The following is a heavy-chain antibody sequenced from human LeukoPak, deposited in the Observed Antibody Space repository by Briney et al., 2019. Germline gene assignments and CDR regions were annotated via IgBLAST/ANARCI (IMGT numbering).Heavy chain of an antibody. CDR3: AKDSPIAVADDY. CDR1: GSTFSSYA. CDR2: ISGSGGST. V-gene: IGHV3-23*01. Sequence: AGGSLRLSCAASGSTFSSYAMSWVRQAPGKGLEWVSAISGSGGSTYYADSVKGRFTISRDNSKNTLHLQMNSLRAEDTAVYYCAKDSPIAVADDYWGQGTLVTVSS. D-gene: IGHD6-19*01. J-gene: IGHJ4*02.